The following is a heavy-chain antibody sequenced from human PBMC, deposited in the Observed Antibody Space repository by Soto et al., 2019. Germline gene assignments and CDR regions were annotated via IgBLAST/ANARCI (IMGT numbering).Heavy chain of an antibody. CDR1: GGSVSSGYYY. CDR3: ASGTTVTTYDY. V-gene: IGHV4-31*03. J-gene: IGHJ4*02. CDR2: IYYSGNT. Sequence: SETLSLTCTVSGGSVSSGYYYWSWIRQHPEKGLEWIGYIYYSGNTYYSPSLKSRVTISIDTSKNQFSLKLSSVTAADTAVYYCASGTTVTTYDYWGQGTLVTVSS. D-gene: IGHD4-17*01.